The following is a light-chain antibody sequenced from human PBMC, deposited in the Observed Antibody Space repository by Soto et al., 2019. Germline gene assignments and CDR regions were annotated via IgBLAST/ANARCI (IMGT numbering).Light chain of an antibody. V-gene: IGKV3-20*01. CDR2: GAS. J-gene: IGKJ2*02. CDR1: ESVISDY. Sequence: EIGLTQSPGPLSLSPGEGATLSCKASESVISDYLAWYQRKPGQAPSLLIYGASNRPTGISDRFSGSGSWTDFTRTITRLEPEDFAVYYGHQYDTPPCTFGQGTKLEIK. CDR3: HQYDTPPCT.